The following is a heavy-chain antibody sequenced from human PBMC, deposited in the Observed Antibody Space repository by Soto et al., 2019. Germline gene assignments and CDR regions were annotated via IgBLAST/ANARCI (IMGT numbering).Heavy chain of an antibody. Sequence: SETLSLTCTVSGGSISSGGYYWSWIRQHPGKGLEWIAYIYYSGSTYYNPSLKSRVTISVDTSKNQFSLKLSSVTAADTAVYYCARSVAYGSGSYYIGPRYFDYWGQGTLVTVSS. D-gene: IGHD3-10*01. CDR3: ARSVAYGSGSYYIGPRYFDY. CDR2: IYYSGST. V-gene: IGHV4-31*03. J-gene: IGHJ4*02. CDR1: GGSISSGGYY.